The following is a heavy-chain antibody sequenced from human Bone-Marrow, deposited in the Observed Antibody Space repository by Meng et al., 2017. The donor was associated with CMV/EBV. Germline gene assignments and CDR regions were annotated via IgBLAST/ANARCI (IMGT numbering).Heavy chain of an antibody. CDR3: ASNLPAADY. J-gene: IGHJ4*02. CDR2: ISSSSDTI. V-gene: IGHV3-48*03. Sequence: GGSLRLSCAASGFTFSSYEMNWVRQAPGKGLEWVSYISSSSDTIYYADSVRGRFTISRDNAKNSLFLQMTSLRAEDTAVYFCASNLPAADYWGQGTLVTVSS. CDR1: GFTFSSYE. D-gene: IGHD2-2*01.